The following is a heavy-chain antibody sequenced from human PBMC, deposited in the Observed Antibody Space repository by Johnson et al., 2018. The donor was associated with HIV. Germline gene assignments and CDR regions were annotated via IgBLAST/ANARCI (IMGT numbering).Heavy chain of an antibody. V-gene: IGHV3-33*06. J-gene: IGHJ3*01. D-gene: IGHD6-19*01. CDR2: IWCCGSNK. CDR1: GFTF. Sequence: QVQLVESGGGVVQPGRSLRLSCAASGFTFRQAPGRGLEWEALIWCCGSNKYNADSVKGRFTISRDISKNTLHLQMNSLRAEDTAVYYCAKSSPPGLAPLGGWGQGTMVTVSS. CDR3: AKSSPPGLAPLGG.